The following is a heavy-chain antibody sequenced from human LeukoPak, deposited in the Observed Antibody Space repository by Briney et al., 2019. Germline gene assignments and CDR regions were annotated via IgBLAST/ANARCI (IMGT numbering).Heavy chain of an antibody. V-gene: IGHV1-2*02. Sequence: ASVKVSCKASGYTFTGYYMHWVRQAPGQGLEWMGWINPNSGGTKYAQKFQGRVTMTRDTSISTAYMELSRLRSDDTAVYFCAREEYYSGSYYYYYYMDVWGKGTTVTVSS. CDR1: GYTFTGYY. CDR3: AREEYYSGSYYYYYYMDV. J-gene: IGHJ6*03. CDR2: INPNSGGT. D-gene: IGHD1-26*01.